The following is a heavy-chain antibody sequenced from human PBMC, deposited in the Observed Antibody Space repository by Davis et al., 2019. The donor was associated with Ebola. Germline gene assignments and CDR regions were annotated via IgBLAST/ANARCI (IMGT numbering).Heavy chain of an antibody. Sequence: PSETLSFTCAVYGGSFSGYYWSWIRQPPGKGLEWIGEINHSGSTNYNPSLKSRVTISVDTSKNQFSLKLSSVTAADTAVYYCARASGYSSGWYPSMSGMDVWGKGTTVTVSS. CDR1: GGSFSGYY. J-gene: IGHJ6*04. V-gene: IGHV4-34*01. CDR3: ARASGYSSGWYPSMSGMDV. CDR2: INHSGST. D-gene: IGHD6-19*01.